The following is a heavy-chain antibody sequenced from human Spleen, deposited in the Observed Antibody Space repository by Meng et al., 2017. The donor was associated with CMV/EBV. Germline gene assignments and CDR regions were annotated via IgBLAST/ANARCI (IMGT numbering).Heavy chain of an antibody. V-gene: IGHV3-21*01. D-gene: IGHD3-22*01. CDR1: GFTFSAYG. Sequence: GESLKISCAASGFTFSAYGMFWVRQAPGKGLEWVSSISSSSSYIYYADSVKGRFTISRDNAKNSLYLQMNSLRAEDTAVYYCARDYDSSGGGYYGMDVWGQGTTVTVSS. CDR2: ISSSSSYI. CDR3: ARDYDSSGGGYYGMDV. J-gene: IGHJ6*02.